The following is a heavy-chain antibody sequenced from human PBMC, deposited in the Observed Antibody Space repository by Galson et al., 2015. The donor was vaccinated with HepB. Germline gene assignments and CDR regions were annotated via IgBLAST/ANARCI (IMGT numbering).Heavy chain of an antibody. CDR3: ARVRGSSGRYVDYYGMDV. D-gene: IGHD6-19*01. Sequence: SVKVSCKASGYTFTSYDINWVRQATGQGLEWVGWMNPNSGNTGYAQKFQGRVTMTRNISISTAYMELSSLRSEDTAVYYCARVRGSSGRYVDYYGMDVWGQGTTVTVSS. J-gene: IGHJ6*02. CDR2: MNPNSGNT. V-gene: IGHV1-8*01. CDR1: GYTFTSYD.